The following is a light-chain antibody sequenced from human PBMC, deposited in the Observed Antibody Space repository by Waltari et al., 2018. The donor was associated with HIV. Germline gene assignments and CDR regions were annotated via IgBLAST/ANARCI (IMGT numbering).Light chain of an antibody. CDR3: QSYDNSLSGSRV. Sequence: QSVLTQPPSVSGAPGQRVTISCTGSSSNIGAGYDVHWYQQLPGTAPTLLIYGNNNRPSGFPDRFSGPKSGTSASLAITGLQAEDEADYYCQSYDNSLSGSRVFGGGTKLTVL. CDR2: GNN. V-gene: IGLV1-40*01. J-gene: IGLJ3*02. CDR1: SSNIGAGYD.